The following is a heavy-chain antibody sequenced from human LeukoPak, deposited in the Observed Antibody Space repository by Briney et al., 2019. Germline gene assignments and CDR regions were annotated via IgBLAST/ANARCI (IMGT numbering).Heavy chain of an antibody. V-gene: IGHV3-30*04. Sequence: GGSLRLSCAASGFTFSSYAMHWVRQAPGKGLEWVAVISYDGSNKYYADSVEGRFTISRDNSKNTLYLQMNSLRAEDTAVYYCARAPLNEWLVIWFDPWGQGTLVTVSS. D-gene: IGHD6-19*01. CDR1: GFTFSSYA. CDR3: ARAPLNEWLVIWFDP. CDR2: ISYDGSNK. J-gene: IGHJ5*02.